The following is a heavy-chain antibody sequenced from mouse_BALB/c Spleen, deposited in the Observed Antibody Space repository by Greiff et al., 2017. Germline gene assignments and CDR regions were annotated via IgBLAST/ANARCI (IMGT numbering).Heavy chain of an antibody. J-gene: IGHJ4*01. CDR2: ISSGGSYT. D-gene: IGHD1-1*01. CDR3: ARDLLRNAMDY. V-gene: IGHV5-9-4*01. Sequence: EVMLVESGGGLVKPGGSLKLSCAASGFTFSSYAMSWVRQSPEKRLEWVAEISSGGSYTYYPDTVTGRFTISRDNAKNTLYLEMSSLRSEDTAMYYCARDLLRNAMDYWGQGTSVTVSS. CDR1: GFTFSSYA.